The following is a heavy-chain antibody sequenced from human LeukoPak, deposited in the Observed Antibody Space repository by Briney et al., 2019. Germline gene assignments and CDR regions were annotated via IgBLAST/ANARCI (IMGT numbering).Heavy chain of an antibody. CDR2: VDPEDGET. CDR3: ATGENGYNENWFDP. J-gene: IGHJ5*02. V-gene: IGHV1-69-2*01. Sequence: ASVKVSCKASGFTFTGYYMHWVQQAPGKGLEWMGRVDPEDGETIYAEKFQGRVTINADTSTDTTYMELSSLRSEDTAVYYCATGENGYNENWFDPWGQGTLVTVSS. CDR1: GFTFTGYY. D-gene: IGHD5-24*01.